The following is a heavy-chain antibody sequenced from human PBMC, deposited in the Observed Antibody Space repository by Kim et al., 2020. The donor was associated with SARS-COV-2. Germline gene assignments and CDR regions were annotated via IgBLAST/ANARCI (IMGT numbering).Heavy chain of an antibody. CDR3: ASGWIMGDSSAYPYYFDY. Sequence: GGSLRLSCEASGFTFSSYAMHWVRQAPGKGPEWVAVVSYDGINKYYADSVKGRFTVSRDNSKNTLYLQLNSLRAEDTAVYYCASGWIMGDSSAYPYYFDYWGQGTLVSVSS. J-gene: IGHJ4*02. CDR1: GFTFSSYA. CDR2: VSYDGINK. V-gene: IGHV3-30-3*01. D-gene: IGHD3-22*01.